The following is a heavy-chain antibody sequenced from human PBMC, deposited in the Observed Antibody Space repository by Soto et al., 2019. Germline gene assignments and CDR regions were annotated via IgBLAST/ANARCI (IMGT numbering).Heavy chain of an antibody. CDR1: GFTFSSYV. CDR3: AKFGSTFDP. D-gene: IGHD3-10*01. J-gene: IGHJ5*02. Sequence: GGSLRLSCAASGFTFSSYVMHWVRQAPGKGLEWVAVISYDGSNKYYADSVKGRFTISRDNSKNTLYLQMNSLRAEDTAVYYCAKFGSTFDPWGQGTLVTVSS. V-gene: IGHV3-30*18. CDR2: ISYDGSNK.